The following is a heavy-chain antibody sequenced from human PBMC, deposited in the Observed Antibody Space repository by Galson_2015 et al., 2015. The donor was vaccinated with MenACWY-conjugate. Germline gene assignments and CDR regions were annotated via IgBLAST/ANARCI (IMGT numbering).Heavy chain of an antibody. CDR3: ARGGLGYCRSTSCPANWLDP. V-gene: IGHV1-18*01. J-gene: IGHJ5*02. Sequence: CKASGYTFTNYGITWVRQAPGQGLEWVGWSSPYNGNTNYAQKFQGRVTMTTDTPTTTAYMELRSLRSDDTAVYYCARGGLGYCRSTSCPANWLDPWGQGTLVAVSS. CDR2: SSPYNGNT. D-gene: IGHD2-2*01. CDR1: GYTFTNYG.